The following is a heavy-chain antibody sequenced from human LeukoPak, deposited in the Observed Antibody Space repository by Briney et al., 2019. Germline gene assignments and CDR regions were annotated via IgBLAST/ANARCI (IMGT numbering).Heavy chain of an antibody. CDR1: GFTFSSYG. V-gene: IGHV3-30*02. Sequence: GGSLRLSCAASGFTFSSYGMHCVRQAPGKGLEWVAFIRNGGSNKYYADSVKGRFTISRDNSKNTLYLQMNSLRAEDTAVYYCAKFGIRLVTPYNWFDPWGQGTLVTVSS. J-gene: IGHJ5*02. CDR3: AKFGIRLVTPYNWFDP. CDR2: IRNGGSNK. D-gene: IGHD4-23*01.